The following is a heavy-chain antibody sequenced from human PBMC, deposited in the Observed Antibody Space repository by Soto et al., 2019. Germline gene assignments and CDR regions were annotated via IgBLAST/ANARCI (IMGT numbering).Heavy chain of an antibody. J-gene: IGHJ5*02. Sequence: QVQLQESGPGLVKPSQTLSLTCTVSGGSISSGGYYWSWIRQHPGKGLEWIGYIYYSGSTYYNPSLKRRVTISVDTSKNQFSLKLSSVTAADTAVYYCARQGSGITPPGNWFDPWGQGTLVTVSS. CDR3: ARQGSGITPPGNWFDP. D-gene: IGHD3-10*01. V-gene: IGHV4-31*03. CDR2: IYYSGST. CDR1: GGSISSGGYY.